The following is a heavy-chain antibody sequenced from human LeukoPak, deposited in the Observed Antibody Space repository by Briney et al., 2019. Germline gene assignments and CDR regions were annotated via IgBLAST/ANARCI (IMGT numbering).Heavy chain of an antibody. D-gene: IGHD4-17*01. CDR3: ARDRDYGTFDY. CDR1: GFTFSRNG. Sequence: PGGSLRLSCAASGFTFSRNGMAWVRQAPGKGLEWVSSISVSGTYIYYSDSVKGRFTIFRDNAKNSLYLEMNSLRSDDTAIYYCARDRDYGTFDYWGQGTLVTFSS. J-gene: IGHJ4*02. CDR2: ISVSGTYI. V-gene: IGHV3-21*01.